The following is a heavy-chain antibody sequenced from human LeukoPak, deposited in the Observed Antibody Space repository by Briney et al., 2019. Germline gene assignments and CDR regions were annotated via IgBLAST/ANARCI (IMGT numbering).Heavy chain of an antibody. CDR1: GGSISSYY. Sequence: PSETLSLTCTVSGGSISSYYWSWIRQPPGKGLEWIGYIYYSGSTNYNPSLKSRVTISVDTSKNQLSLKLSSVTAADTAVYYCAALVGATVSYWGQGTLVTVSS. D-gene: IGHD1-26*01. CDR3: AALVGATVSY. J-gene: IGHJ4*02. CDR2: IYYSGST. V-gene: IGHV4-59*01.